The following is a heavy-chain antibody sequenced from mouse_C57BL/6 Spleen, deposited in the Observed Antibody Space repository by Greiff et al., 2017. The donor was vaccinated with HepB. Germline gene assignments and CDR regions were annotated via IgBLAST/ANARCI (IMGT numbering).Heavy chain of an antibody. CDR3: ASYYYGSSYEYFDV. CDR2: IHPNSGST. D-gene: IGHD1-1*01. V-gene: IGHV1-64*01. Sequence: QVQLKQPGAELVKPGASVKLSCKASGYTFTSYWMHWVKQRPGQGLEWIGMIHPNSGSTNYNEKFKSKATLTVDKSSSTAYMQLSSLTSEDSAVYYCASYYYGSSYEYFDVWGTGTTVTVSS. CDR1: GYTFTSYW. J-gene: IGHJ1*03.